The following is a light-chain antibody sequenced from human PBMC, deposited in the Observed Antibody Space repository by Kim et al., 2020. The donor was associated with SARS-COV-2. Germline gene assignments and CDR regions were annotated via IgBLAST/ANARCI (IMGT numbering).Light chain of an antibody. J-gene: IGKJ5*01. CDR3: LQHNTYPIT. V-gene: IGKV1-17*01. CDR1: QDIRND. CDR2: GAS. Sequence: SVGDRVPFTCRASQDIRNDLGWYQQKPGRAPTRLIYGASSLQSGVPSRFSGSGSGTEFTLTISSLQPEDFATYFCLQHNTYPITFGQGTRLEIK.